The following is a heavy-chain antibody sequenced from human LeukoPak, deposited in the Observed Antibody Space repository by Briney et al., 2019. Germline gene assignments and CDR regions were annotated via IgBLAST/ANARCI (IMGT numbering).Heavy chain of an antibody. V-gene: IGHV4-34*01. CDR1: GGSFSGYY. CDR2: INHSGST. Sequence: PSETLSLTCAVYGGSFSGYYWSWIRQPPGKGLEWIGEINHSGSTNYNPSLKSRVTISVHTSKNQFSLKLSSVTAADTAVYYCARGSLGREVSAFFKNWGQGILVTVSS. D-gene: IGHD5/OR15-5a*01. CDR3: ARGSLGREVSAFFKN. J-gene: IGHJ4*02.